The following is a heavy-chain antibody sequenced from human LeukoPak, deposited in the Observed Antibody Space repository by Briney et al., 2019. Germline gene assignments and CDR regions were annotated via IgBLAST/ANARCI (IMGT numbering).Heavy chain of an antibody. CDR2: ISSSSTYA. CDR1: GFTFSDYY. D-gene: IGHD3-22*01. V-gene: IGHV3-11*05. Sequence: GGSLRLSCAASGFTFSDYYMSWIRQTPGKGLEWVSYISSSSTYANYADSVKGRFTISRDNANNSLYLQMNSLRAEDTAVYYCAREPMKGAFDIWGQGTMVTVSS. J-gene: IGHJ3*02. CDR3: AREPMKGAFDI.